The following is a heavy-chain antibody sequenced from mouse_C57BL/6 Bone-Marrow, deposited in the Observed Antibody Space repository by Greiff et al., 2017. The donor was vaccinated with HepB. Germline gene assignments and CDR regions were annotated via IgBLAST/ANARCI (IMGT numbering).Heavy chain of an antibody. CDR2: IDPSDSYT. CDR1: GYTFTSYW. V-gene: IGHV1-69*01. D-gene: IGHD1-1*01. J-gene: IGHJ3*01. CDR3: ARCYYGSRGFAY. Sequence: VQLQQPGAELVMPGASVKLSCKASGYTFTSYWMHWVKQRPGQGLEWIGEIDPSDSYTNYNQKFKGKSTLTVDKSSSTAYMQLSSLTSEDSAVDYCARCYYGSRGFAYWGQGTLVTVSA.